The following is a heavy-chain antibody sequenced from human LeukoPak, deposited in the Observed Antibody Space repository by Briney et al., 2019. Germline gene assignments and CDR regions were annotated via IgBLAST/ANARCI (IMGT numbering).Heavy chain of an antibody. J-gene: IGHJ4*02. CDR2: INSDGSST. Sequence: GGSLRLSCAASGFTFSSYWMHWVRQVPGKGLVWVSRINSDGSSTSYADSVKGRFTISRGNSKNTLYLQMNSLRAEDTAVYYCAKDKEYQLLFDYWGQGTLVTVSS. CDR3: AKDKEYQLLFDY. CDR1: GFTFSSYW. D-gene: IGHD2-2*01. V-gene: IGHV3-74*01.